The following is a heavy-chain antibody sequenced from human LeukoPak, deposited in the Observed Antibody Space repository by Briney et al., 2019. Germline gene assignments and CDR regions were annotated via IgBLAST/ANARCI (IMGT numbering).Heavy chain of an antibody. J-gene: IGHJ5*02. V-gene: IGHV4-39*07. Sequence: SETLSLTCIVSGGSISRSTYYWGWIRQPPGKGPEWIGCIYYSGSTYYNPTLKSRVTISVDKSKKQFSLRLSSVTAADTAVYYCARGVIAAHEYNWFDPWGQGTLVTVSS. CDR1: GGSISRSTYY. D-gene: IGHD6-6*01. CDR2: IYYSGST. CDR3: ARGVIAAHEYNWFDP.